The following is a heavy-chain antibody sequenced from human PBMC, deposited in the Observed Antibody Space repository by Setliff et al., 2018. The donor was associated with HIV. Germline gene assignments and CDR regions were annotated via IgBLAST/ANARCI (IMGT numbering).Heavy chain of an antibody. Sequence: GGSLRLSCAASGFTFNTYSMNWVRQAPGKGLEWVSHISSSSSNIYYAESVKDRFTISRDNSKNMVYLQMNSLRAEDTALYYCAKVKVPTTDLYFLDYWGQGTPVTVSS. CDR3: AKVKVPTTDLYFLDY. CDR2: ISSSSSNI. D-gene: IGHD1-1*01. CDR1: GFTFNTYS. V-gene: IGHV3-48*01. J-gene: IGHJ4*02.